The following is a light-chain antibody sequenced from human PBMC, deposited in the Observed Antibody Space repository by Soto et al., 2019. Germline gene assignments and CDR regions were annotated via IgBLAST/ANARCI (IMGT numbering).Light chain of an antibody. CDR3: TSYTSSSTWV. CDR1: SSDVGGYTY. J-gene: IGLJ3*02. CDR2: EVS. V-gene: IGLV2-14*01. Sequence: QSALTHPASVSGSPGQSITISCTGTSSDVGGYTYVSWYQHHPGKAPKLIIYEVSNRPSGVSNRFSGSKSDNTASLTISGLQAEDEADYYCTSYTSSSTWVFGGGTKLTAL.